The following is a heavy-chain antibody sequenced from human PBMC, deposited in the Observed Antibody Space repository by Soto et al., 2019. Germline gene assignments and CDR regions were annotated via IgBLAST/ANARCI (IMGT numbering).Heavy chain of an antibody. Sequence: PGGSLRLSCAASGFTFSNSWIYWVRQAPGKGLEWVGRVKSKNDGGTTDFAAPVKGRFAISRDDSKNMEYLEMNSLQTEDTAIYYCTTDSYYTSIIVRFDNRGHATRVTVSS. CDR1: GFTFSNSW. J-gene: IGHJ4*01. D-gene: IGHD3-3*01. V-gene: IGHV3-15*07. CDR3: TTDSYYTSIIVRFDN. CDR2: VKSKNDGGTT.